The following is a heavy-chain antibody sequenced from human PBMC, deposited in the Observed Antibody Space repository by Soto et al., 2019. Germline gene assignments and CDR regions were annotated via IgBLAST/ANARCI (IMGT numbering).Heavy chain of an antibody. CDR2: IYYSGST. D-gene: IGHD3-10*01. CDR3: ASYGLYY. Sequence: SETLSLTCTVSGGSISSYYWSWIRQPPGKGLEWIGYIYYSGSTNYNPSLKSRVTISVDTSKNQFSLKLSSVTAADTAVYYCASYGLYYWGQGNPGHRLL. J-gene: IGHJ4*02. CDR1: GGSISSYY. V-gene: IGHV4-59*01.